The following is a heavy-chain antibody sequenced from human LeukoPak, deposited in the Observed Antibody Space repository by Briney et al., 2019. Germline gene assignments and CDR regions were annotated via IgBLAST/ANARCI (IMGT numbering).Heavy chain of an antibody. CDR2: ISAYNGNT. CDR1: GYTFTSYD. Sequence: ASVKVSCKASGYTFTSYDINWVRQAPGQGLEWMGWISAYNGNTNYAQKLQGRVTTTTDTSTSTAYMELRSLRSDDTAVYYCARDTNNWNDAEFDYWGQGTLVTVSS. CDR3: ARDTNNWNDAEFDY. J-gene: IGHJ4*02. V-gene: IGHV1-18*01. D-gene: IGHD1-1*01.